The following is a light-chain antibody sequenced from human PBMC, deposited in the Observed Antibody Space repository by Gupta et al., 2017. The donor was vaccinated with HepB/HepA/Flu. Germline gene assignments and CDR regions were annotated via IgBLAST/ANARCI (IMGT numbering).Light chain of an antibody. CDR3: QQTYSSPHT. CDR1: QSISDF. J-gene: IGKJ3*01. V-gene: IGKV1-39*01. Sequence: DIQMTQSPSSLSASVGDRINISCRASQSISDFLNWYQQRPGKAPKLLIYAASTLQTGVPSEFSGSGSGTDFTLTIGSLQPEDFATYYCQQTYSSPHTFGPGTIV. CDR2: AAS.